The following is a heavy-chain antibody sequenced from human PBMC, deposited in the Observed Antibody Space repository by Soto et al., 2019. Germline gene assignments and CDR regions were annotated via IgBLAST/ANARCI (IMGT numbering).Heavy chain of an antibody. Sequence: QVQLQESGPGLVKPSQTLSLTCAVSGGSISSGGFYWSWIRQHPGKGLEWIGYIYYSGYTYYNPSLKSRVTISLDTSKNQFSLKLSSVTAADTAVYYCARDVGRVAIDIWGQGTMVTVSS. V-gene: IGHV4-31*11. CDR2: IYYSGYT. CDR3: ARDVGRVAIDI. J-gene: IGHJ3*02. CDR1: GGSISSGGFY. D-gene: IGHD2-15*01.